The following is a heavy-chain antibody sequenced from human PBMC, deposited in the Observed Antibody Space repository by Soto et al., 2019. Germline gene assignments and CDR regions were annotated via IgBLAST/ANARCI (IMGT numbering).Heavy chain of an antibody. J-gene: IGHJ4*02. CDR3: AGVLGIQLWSPPHY. D-gene: IGHD5-18*01. CDR1: GYTFTSYA. CDR2: INAGNGNT. Sequence: ASVKVSCKASGYTFTSYAMHWVRQAPGQRLEWMGWINAGNGNTKYSQKFQGRVTITRDTSASTAYMELSSLRSEDTAVYYCAGVLGIQLWSPPHYWGQGTLVTVSS. V-gene: IGHV1-3*01.